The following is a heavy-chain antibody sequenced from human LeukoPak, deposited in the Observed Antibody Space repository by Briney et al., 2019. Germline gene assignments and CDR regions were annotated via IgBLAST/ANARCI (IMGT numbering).Heavy chain of an antibody. Sequence: ASVKVSCKASGYTFTNYGIIWVRQAPGQGLEWIAWISAYNGNTNYAQKFQGRVTMTTDTSTNTGYMELRSLRSDDTAVYYCARAPGPTVCTNSGCHVMGPYYYMDVWGKGTTVTVSS. CDR2: ISAYNGNT. V-gene: IGHV1-18*01. CDR3: ARAPGPTVCTNSGCHVMGPYYYMDV. CDR1: GYTFTNYG. D-gene: IGHD2-8*01. J-gene: IGHJ6*03.